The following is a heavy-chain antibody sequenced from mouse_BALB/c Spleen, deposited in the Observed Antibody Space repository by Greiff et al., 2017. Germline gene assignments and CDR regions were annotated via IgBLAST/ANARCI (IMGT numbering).Heavy chain of an antibody. V-gene: IGHV5-6*01. D-gene: IGHD2-4*01. CDR1: GFTFSSYG. CDR2: ISSGGSYT. J-gene: IGHJ2*01. Sequence: EVQGVESGGDLVKPGGSLKLSCAASGFTFSSYGMSWVRQTPDKRLEWVATISSGGSYTYYPDSVKGRFTISRDNAKNTLYLQMSSLKSEDTAMYYCARRNDYATLDYWGQGTTLTVSS. CDR3: ARRNDYATLDY.